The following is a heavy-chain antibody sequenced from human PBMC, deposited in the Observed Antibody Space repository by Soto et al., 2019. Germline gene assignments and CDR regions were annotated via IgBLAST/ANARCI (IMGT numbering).Heavy chain of an antibody. CDR2: ISWHSGSI. D-gene: IGHD1-26*01. V-gene: IGHV3-9*01. J-gene: IGHJ4*02. CDR1: GFNFNDYA. Sequence: EVQLVESGGGLVQPGSSLRLSCAVSGFNFNDYAFHWVRQAPGQGLEWVSGISWHSGSIAYADSVKGRFTISRDNGKNSLYLQMNSLRVDDTAVYYCARVWTQWELVAFDYWGQGTVVSVSS. CDR3: ARVWTQWELVAFDY.